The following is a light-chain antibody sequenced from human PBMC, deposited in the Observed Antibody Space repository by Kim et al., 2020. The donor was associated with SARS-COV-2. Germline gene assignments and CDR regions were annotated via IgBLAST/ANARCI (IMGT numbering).Light chain of an antibody. J-gene: IGLJ3*02. V-gene: IGLV3-19*01. CDR2: GKN. CDR1: SLRSYY. CDR3: NSRDSSGNHLV. Sequence: ALGQTVRITCQGDSLRSYYASWYQQKPGQAPVLVIYGKNNRPSGIQDRFSGSSSGNTASLTITGAQAEDEADYYCNSRDSSGNHLVFGGGTKLTVL.